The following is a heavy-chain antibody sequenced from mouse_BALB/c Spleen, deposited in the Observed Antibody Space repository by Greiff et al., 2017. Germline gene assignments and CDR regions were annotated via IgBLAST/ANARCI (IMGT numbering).Heavy chain of an antibody. CDR3: ARSGDYAAMDY. D-gene: IGHD3-1*01. CDR1: GYSITSDYA. J-gene: IGHJ4*01. V-gene: IGHV3-2*02. CDR2: ISYSGST. Sequence: EVQLQQSGPGLVKPSQSLSLTCTVTGYSITSDYAWNWIRQFPGNKLEWMGYISYSGSTSYNPSLKSRISITRDTSKNQFFLQLNSVTTEDTATYYCARSGDYAAMDYWGQGTSVTVSS.